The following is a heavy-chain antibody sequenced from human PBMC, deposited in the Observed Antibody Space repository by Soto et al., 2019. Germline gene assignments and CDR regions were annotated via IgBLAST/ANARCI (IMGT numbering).Heavy chain of an antibody. V-gene: IGHV5-51*01. CDR1: GYSFTSYW. D-gene: IGHD5-18*01. CDR3: ARQPGILLWSEYTRGNDYYCGLDG. Sequence: GEFLNFSSNGSGYSFTSYWSGFVRLMTEKGLEWMGIIYPGDSDTRYSPSFQGKVTISADKSISAAYLQWSSLKASYTAMYYCARQPGILLWSEYTRGNDYYCGLDGCGHGTTVTVSS. J-gene: IGHJ6*02. CDR2: IYPGDSDT.